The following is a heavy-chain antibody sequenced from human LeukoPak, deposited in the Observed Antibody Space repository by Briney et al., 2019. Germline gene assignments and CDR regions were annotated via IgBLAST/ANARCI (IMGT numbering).Heavy chain of an antibody. D-gene: IGHD3-3*01. Sequence: SETLSLTCAVYGGXFSGYYCSWIRQPPGKGLEWIGEINHSGSTNYNPSLKSRVTISVDTSKNQFSLKLSSVTAADTAVYYCARARAVFGVVISWFDPWGQGTLVTVSS. CDR3: ARARAVFGVVISWFDP. J-gene: IGHJ5*02. CDR1: GGXFSGYY. CDR2: INHSGST. V-gene: IGHV4-34*01.